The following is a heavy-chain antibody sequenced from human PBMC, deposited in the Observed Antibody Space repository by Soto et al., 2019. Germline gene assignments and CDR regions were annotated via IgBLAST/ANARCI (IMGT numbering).Heavy chain of an antibody. CDR3: ARGFGSSWYYFDF. CDR1: GGSITCYY. Sequence: SGTLSLTCTVSGGSITCYYWTWIRQPAGKGLEWIGRIYTSGGTDYNPSLKSRLTMSVDTSKNQFSLKLTSVTAADTAVYYCARGFGSSWYYFDFWGQGALVTVSS. J-gene: IGHJ4*02. D-gene: IGHD6-13*01. CDR2: IYTSGGT. V-gene: IGHV4-4*07.